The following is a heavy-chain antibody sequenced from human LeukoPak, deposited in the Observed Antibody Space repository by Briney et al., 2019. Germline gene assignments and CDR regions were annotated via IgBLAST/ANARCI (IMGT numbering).Heavy chain of an antibody. D-gene: IGHD3-22*01. J-gene: IGHJ4*02. Sequence: SQTLSLTCTVSGGSISSGGYYWSWIRQHPGKGLEWIGYIYYSGSTYYNPSLKGRVTISVDTSKNQFSLKLSSVTAADTAVYYCARGYDSFFDYWGQGTLVTVSS. CDR1: GGSISSGGYY. CDR3: ARGYDSFFDY. CDR2: IYYSGST. V-gene: IGHV4-31*03.